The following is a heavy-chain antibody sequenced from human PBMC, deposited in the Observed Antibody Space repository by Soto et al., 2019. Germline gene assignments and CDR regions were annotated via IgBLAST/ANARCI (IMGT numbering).Heavy chain of an antibody. J-gene: IGHJ3*01. CDR2: ISSDGSDK. Sequence: VQLVESGGGVVQPGTSLRLSYAASGFTFNNYGIHWVRQAPGTGLEWVAAISSDGSDKYYADSVKGRLTISRDNSKNTVYLQMHSLRAEDTAVYYCAKDQGIAASHGIDWGQGTMVTVSS. CDR1: GFTFNNYG. CDR3: AKDQGIAASHGID. V-gene: IGHV3-30*18. D-gene: IGHD6-13*01.